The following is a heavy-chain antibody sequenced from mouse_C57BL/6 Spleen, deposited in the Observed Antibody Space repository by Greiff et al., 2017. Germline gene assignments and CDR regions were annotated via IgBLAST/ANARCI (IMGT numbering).Heavy chain of an antibody. CDR2: ISSGSSTI. Sequence: EVKVEESGGGLVKPGGSLKLSCAASGFTFSDYGMHWVRQAPEKGLEWVAYISSGSSTIYYADTVKGRFTISRDNAKNTLFLQMTSLRSEDTAMYYCARGNYDYDGPYAMDYWGQGTSVTVSS. CDR3: ARGNYDYDGPYAMDY. CDR1: GFTFSDYG. J-gene: IGHJ4*01. D-gene: IGHD2-4*01. V-gene: IGHV5-17*01.